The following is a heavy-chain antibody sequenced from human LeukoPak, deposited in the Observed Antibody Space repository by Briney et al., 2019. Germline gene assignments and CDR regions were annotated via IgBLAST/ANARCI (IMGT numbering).Heavy chain of an antibody. J-gene: IGHJ4*02. CDR3: ARDLALTTTYPGDSSSSRRTDY. CDR1: GFTFSSYS. CDR2: ISSSSSYI. D-gene: IGHD6-6*01. Sequence: PGGSLRLSCAASGFTFSSYSMNWVRQAPGKGLEWVSSISSSSSYIYYADSVKGRFTISRDNAKNSLYLQMNSLRAEDTAVYYCARDLALTTTYPGDSSSSRRTDYWGQGTLVTVSS. V-gene: IGHV3-21*01.